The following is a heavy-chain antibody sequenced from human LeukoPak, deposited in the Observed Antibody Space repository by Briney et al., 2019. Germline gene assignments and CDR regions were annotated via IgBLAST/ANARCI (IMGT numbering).Heavy chain of an antibody. D-gene: IGHD3-10*01. J-gene: IGHJ4*02. CDR1: GYTFTGYY. V-gene: IGHV1-2*02. Sequence: ASVKVSCKASGYTFTGYYKHWVRQAPGQGLEWMGWINPNSGGTNYAQKFQGRVTMTRDTSISTAYMELSRLRSDDTAVYYCARDPETMVRGVQNDYWGQGTLVTVSS. CDR3: ARDPETMVRGVQNDY. CDR2: INPNSGGT.